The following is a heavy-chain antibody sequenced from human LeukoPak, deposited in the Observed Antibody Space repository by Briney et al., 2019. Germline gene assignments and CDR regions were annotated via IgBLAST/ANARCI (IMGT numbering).Heavy chain of an antibody. Sequence: PSETLSLTCTVSGGSISSYYWSWIRQPPGKGLEWIGYIYYSGSTNYNPSLKSRVTISVDTPKNQFSLKLSSVTAADTAVYYCARRHRYCGGSCYLFDYWGQGTLVTVSS. J-gene: IGHJ4*02. CDR3: ARRHRYCGGSCYLFDY. CDR2: IYYSGST. CDR1: GGSISSYY. D-gene: IGHD2-15*01. V-gene: IGHV4-59*08.